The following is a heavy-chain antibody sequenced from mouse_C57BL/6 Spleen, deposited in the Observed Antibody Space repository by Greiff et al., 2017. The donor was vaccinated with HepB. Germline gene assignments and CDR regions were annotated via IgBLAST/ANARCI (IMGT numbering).Heavy chain of an antibody. CDR2: IHPNSGST. D-gene: IGHD1-1*01. CDR1: GYTFTSYW. J-gene: IGHJ2*01. CDR3: ARLKNTTVGGFDY. Sequence: QVQLQQPGAELVKPGASVKLSCKASGYTFTSYWMHWVKQRPGQGLEWIGMIHPNSGSTNYNEKFKSKATLTVDKSSSTAYMQLSSLTSEDSAVYYWARLKNTTVGGFDYWGQGTTLTVSS. V-gene: IGHV1-64*01.